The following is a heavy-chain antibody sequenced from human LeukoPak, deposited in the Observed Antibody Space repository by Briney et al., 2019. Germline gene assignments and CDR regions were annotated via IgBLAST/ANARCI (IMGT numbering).Heavy chain of an antibody. Sequence: PGGSLRLSXAASGFPFSSYAMSWVGQAPRRGMAWVSDINGSGGSTYYADSVKGGFTISRDNSKNTLYLQMNSLRAEDTAVYYCAKGGSGWTLFDYWGQGTLVTVSS. CDR2: INGSGGST. D-gene: IGHD3-3*01. CDR1: GFPFSSYA. CDR3: AKGGSGWTLFDY. J-gene: IGHJ4*02. V-gene: IGHV3-23*01.